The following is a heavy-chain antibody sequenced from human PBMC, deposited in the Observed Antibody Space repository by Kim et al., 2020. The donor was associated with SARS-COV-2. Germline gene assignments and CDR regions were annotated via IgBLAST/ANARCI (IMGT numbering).Heavy chain of an antibody. CDR1: GGSISSGGYY. Sequence: SETLSLTCTVSGGSISSGGYYWSWIRQHPGKGLEWIGYIYYSGSTYYNPSLKSRVTISVDTSKNQFSLKLSSVTAADTAVYYCARGQAAAIRSRYFQHWGQGTLVTVSS. D-gene: IGHD2-2*02. CDR3: ARGQAAAIRSRYFQH. J-gene: IGHJ1*01. V-gene: IGHV4-31*03. CDR2: IYYSGST.